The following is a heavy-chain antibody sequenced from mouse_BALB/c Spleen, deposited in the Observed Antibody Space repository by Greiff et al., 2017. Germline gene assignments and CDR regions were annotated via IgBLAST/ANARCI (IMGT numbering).Heavy chain of an antibody. CDR1: GFTFSSYA. D-gene: IGHD1-1*02. Sequence: EVQGVESGGGLVKPGGSLKLSCAASGFTFSSYAMSWVRQTPEKRLEWVASISSGGSTYYPDSVKGRFTISRDNARNILYLQMSSLRSEDTAMYYCARGGVAPYAMDYWGQGTSVTVSS. J-gene: IGHJ4*01. CDR3: ARGGVAPYAMDY. CDR2: ISSGGST. V-gene: IGHV5-6-5*01.